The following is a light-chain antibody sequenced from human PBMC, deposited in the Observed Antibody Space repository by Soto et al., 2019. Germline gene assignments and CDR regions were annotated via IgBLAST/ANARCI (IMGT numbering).Light chain of an antibody. V-gene: IGKV1-33*01. CDR3: QQYDHLPRT. J-gene: IGKJ1*01. Sequence: DIQMIQSPSSLSASVGDRVTITCQASQEISNYLNGYQQKPGKAPKLLIYDASNLERGVPSRFSGPGSGTDFTFTISSLQPEDFATYYCQQYDHLPRTFGRGTKVEIK. CDR1: QEISNY. CDR2: DAS.